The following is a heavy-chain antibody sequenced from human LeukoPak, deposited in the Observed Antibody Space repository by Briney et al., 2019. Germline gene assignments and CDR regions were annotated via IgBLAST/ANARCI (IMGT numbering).Heavy chain of an antibody. CDR2: IYPGDSDT. Sequence: GESLKISCKASGYSFTSYWIGWVRQMPGKGLEWMGIIYPGDSDTRYSPSFQGQVTISADKSISTAYMQWSSLKASDTAMYYCTRWVYYYDTSGSRGEYWGQGTLVTVSS. CDR3: TRWVYYYDTSGSRGEY. J-gene: IGHJ4*02. V-gene: IGHV5-51*01. CDR1: GYSFTSYW. D-gene: IGHD3-22*01.